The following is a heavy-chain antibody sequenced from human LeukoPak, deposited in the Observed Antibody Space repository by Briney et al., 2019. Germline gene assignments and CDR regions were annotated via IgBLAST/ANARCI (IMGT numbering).Heavy chain of an antibody. J-gene: IGHJ4*02. CDR3: AREAMASFDY. D-gene: IGHD5-24*01. CDR1: GFTFRRYY. CDR2: INLDGSEV. V-gene: IGHV3-7*01. Sequence: GGSLRLSCADSGFTFRRYYMSWLRQAPGKGLEWVANINLDGSEVYYVDSVKGRFTISRDNAKNSLYLQMNSLRAEDTVVYYCAREAMASFDYWGRGTLVTVSS.